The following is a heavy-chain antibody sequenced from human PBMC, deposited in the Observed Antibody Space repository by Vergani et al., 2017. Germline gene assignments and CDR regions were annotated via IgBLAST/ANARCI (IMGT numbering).Heavy chain of an antibody. V-gene: IGHV3-30*18. D-gene: IGHD5-24*01. Sequence: QVQLVESGGGVVQPGRSLRLSCAASGFTFSSYGMHWVRQAPGKGLEWVAVISYDGSNKYYADSVKGRFTISRDNSKNTLYLQMNSPRAEDTSVYYCAKDGDGYNYEDFDYWGQGTLVTVSS. J-gene: IGHJ4*02. CDR1: GFTFSSYG. CDR2: ISYDGSNK. CDR3: AKDGDGYNYEDFDY.